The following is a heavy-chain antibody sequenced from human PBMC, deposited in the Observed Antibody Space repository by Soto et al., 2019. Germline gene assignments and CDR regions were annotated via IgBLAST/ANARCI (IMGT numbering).Heavy chain of an antibody. CDR3: ARGQIVVVDSSFDY. V-gene: IGHV4-34*01. CDR1: GGSFSGYY. Sequence: SETLSLTCAVYGGSFSGYYWSWIRQPPGKGLEWIGEINHSGSTNYNPSLKGRVTISVDTSKNQFSLKLSSVTAADTAVYYCARGQIVVVDSSFDYWGQGTLVNVSS. CDR2: INHSGST. J-gene: IGHJ4*02. D-gene: IGHD2-2*01.